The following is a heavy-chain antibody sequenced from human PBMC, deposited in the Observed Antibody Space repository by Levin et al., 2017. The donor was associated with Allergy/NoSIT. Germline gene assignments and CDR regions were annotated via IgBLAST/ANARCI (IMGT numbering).Heavy chain of an antibody. CDR3: ARVQSRGDPQAFDP. J-gene: IGHJ5*02. CDR1: GGSFSGYY. CDR2: INHSGST. Sequence: GSLRLSCAVYGGSFSGYYWSWIRQPPGKGLEWIGEINHSGSTNYNPSLKSRVTISVDTSKNQFSLKLSSVTAADTAVYYCARVQSRGDPQAFDPWGQGTLVTVSS. V-gene: IGHV4-34*01. D-gene: IGHD3-10*01.